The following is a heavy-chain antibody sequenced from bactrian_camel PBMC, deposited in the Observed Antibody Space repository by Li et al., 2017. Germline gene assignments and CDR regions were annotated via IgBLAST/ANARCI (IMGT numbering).Heavy chain of an antibody. J-gene: IGHJ4*01. Sequence: QLVESGGSLVQPGEFQRLSCAASGFSFNSYWMYWVRQAPGKGLEWVSLINLDGGATYSADSVKGRYTISRDNAKNTVYLQMNSLKPEDSAVYYCVRNLVDTAAPWGQGTQVTVS. CDR3: VRNLVDTAAP. CDR1: GFSFNSYW. CDR2: INLDGGAT. V-gene: IGHV3S25*01.